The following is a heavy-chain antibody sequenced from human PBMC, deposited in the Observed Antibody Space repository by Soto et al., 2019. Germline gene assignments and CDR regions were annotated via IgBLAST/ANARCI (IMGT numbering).Heavy chain of an antibody. CDR2: ISGIGGRT. Sequence: GXSLRLSCAASGXTVSSYGMSWVRQAPGKGLEWVSAISGIGGRTYYADSVKGRFTISRDNSKTTLYMQMNSLRADDTALYYCAQRVDPWGQGTLGPVSS. CDR1: GXTVSSYG. V-gene: IGHV3-23*01. CDR3: AQRVDP. J-gene: IGHJ5*02.